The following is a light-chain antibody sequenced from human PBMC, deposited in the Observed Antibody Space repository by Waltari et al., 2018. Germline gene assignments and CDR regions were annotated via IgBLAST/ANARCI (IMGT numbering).Light chain of an antibody. V-gene: IGKV1-33*01. CDR3: QQYANFPLT. Sequence: DIQMTQSPSSLSASVGDRVHITCQASQDISNFLNWYQQKPGKAPKLLIYDAANSETGVPSRFRGSAYGTDFTFTISSLQPEDIATYYCQQYANFPLTIGGGTKLEI. J-gene: IGKJ4*01. CDR2: DAA. CDR1: QDISNF.